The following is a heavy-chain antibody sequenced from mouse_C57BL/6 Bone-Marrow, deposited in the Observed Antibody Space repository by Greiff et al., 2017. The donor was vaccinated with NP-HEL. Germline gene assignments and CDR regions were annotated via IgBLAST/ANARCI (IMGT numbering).Heavy chain of an antibody. CDR2: GSGST. Sequence: GSGSTNYNEKFKGKATFTADTSSNTAYMQLSSLTTEDSAIYYCARALFDYWGQGTTLTVSS. J-gene: IGHJ2*01. CDR3: ARALFDY. V-gene: IGHV1-9*01.